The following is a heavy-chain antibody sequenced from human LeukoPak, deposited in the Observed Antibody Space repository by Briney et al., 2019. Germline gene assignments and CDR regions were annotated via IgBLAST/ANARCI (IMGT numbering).Heavy chain of an antibody. J-gene: IGHJ3*02. V-gene: IGHV3-13*04. D-gene: IGHD3-16*01. CDR3: ARTSKVTSVMDI. CDR2: IDTAGNT. CDR1: GFTFSSYD. Sequence: GGSLRLSCAASGFTFSSYDMHWVRPATGKGLEWVSAIDTAGNTFYPGPARGRFTISRENAKNSLYLQMNNVRAGDTAVYYCARTSKVTSVMDIWGQGTMVTVSS.